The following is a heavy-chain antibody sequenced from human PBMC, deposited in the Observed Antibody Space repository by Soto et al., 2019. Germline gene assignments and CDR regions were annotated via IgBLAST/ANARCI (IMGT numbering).Heavy chain of an antibody. CDR2: ISGSGGST. CDR3: ANSNIPDYGNYHGYNWFDP. D-gene: IGHD4-17*01. V-gene: IGHV3-23*01. CDR1: GFTFSSYA. Sequence: GGSLRLSCAASGFTFSSYAMSWVRQAPGKGLEWVSAISGSGGSTYYADSVKGRFTISRDNSKNTLYLQMNSLRAEDTAVYYCANSNIPDYGNYHGYNWFDPWGQGTLVTVSS. J-gene: IGHJ5*02.